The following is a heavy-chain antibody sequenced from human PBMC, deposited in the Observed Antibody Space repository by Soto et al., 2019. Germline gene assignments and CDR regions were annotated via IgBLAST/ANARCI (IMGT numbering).Heavy chain of an antibody. CDR3: SADHPHMAMGWPV. Sequence: SVKVSCKASGFDYGSFGIQFLRQTRGRGLEWIGWIVVVSGSTNYARQFQGRVAISRDMSSSTAYLDLYDLKSDDTAVYFCSADHPHMAMGWPVWGQGTTVTVSS. J-gene: IGHJ6*02. V-gene: IGHV1-58*02. CDR1: GFDYGSFG. CDR2: IVVVSGST. D-gene: IGHD1-26*01.